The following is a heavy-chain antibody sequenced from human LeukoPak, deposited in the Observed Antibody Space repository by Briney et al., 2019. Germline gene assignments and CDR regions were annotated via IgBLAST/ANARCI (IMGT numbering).Heavy chain of an antibody. Sequence: PGGSLRLSCAASGFTVSSNYMTWVRQAPGKGLEWVSLIYSAGGTYYTDSVKGRFTISRDNSKNTLYLQMNSLRAEDTAVYYCAKVGITMVRPLYWGQGTLVTVSS. CDR1: GFTVSSNY. D-gene: IGHD3-10*01. CDR3: AKVGITMVRPLY. J-gene: IGHJ4*02. V-gene: IGHV3-53*01. CDR2: IYSAGGT.